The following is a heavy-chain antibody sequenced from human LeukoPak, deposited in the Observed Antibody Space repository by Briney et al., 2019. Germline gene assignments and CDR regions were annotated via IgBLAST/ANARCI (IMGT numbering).Heavy chain of an antibody. Sequence: PGGSLRLSCAASGVSFSTAWMHWVRQAPGKGLMWVSHVSSDGSRTYADSVKGRFTVSRDNNKDTLYLQMNSLRAEDTAVYYCAKDPGQAVANAFDVWGQGTMVTVSS. CDR2: VSSDGSR. CDR3: AKDPGQAVANAFDV. V-gene: IGHV3-74*01. CDR1: GVSFSTAW. J-gene: IGHJ3*01.